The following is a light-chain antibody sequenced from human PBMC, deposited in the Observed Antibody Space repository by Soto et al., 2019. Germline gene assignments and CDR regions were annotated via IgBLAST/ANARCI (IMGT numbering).Light chain of an antibody. CDR1: GSNIGSNS. CDR2: DNV. Sequence: QSVLTQPPSVSAAPGQTVTISCSGGGSNIGSNSVAWYQQVPGTAPKLLLYDNVKRPSGIPDRFSGSKSGTSATLGITGLQTADEADYYCGTWESYLSVGVFGGGTKVTVL. V-gene: IGLV1-51*01. J-gene: IGLJ2*01. CDR3: GTWESYLSVGV.